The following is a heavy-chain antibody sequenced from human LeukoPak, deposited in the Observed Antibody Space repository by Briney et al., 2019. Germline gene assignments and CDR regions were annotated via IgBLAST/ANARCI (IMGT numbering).Heavy chain of an antibody. CDR2: IRGSSGST. CDR1: GFTFSSYA. Sequence: HTGGSLRLSCAASGFTFSSYAMSWVRQAPGKGLEWVSTIRGSSGSTYYADSVKGRFAISRDNSNNTLYLQMNTLRAEDTALYYCAKLIQKQLVHASLDSWGQGTLVTVSS. CDR3: AKLIQKQLVHASLDS. J-gene: IGHJ5*01. V-gene: IGHV3-23*01. D-gene: IGHD6-13*01.